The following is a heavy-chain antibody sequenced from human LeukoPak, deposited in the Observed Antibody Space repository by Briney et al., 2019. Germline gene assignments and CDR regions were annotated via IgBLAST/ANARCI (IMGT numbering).Heavy chain of an antibody. CDR2: IIPIFGTA. CDR3: ARDLLPPVTTYYYYYYMDV. Sequence: ASVKVSCKASGGTFSSYAISWVRQAPGQGLEWMGGIIPIFGTANYAQKFQGRVTITAGKSTSTACMELSSLRSEDTAVYYCARDLLPPVTTYYYYYYMDVWGKGTTVTVSS. D-gene: IGHD4-17*01. J-gene: IGHJ6*03. V-gene: IGHV1-69*06. CDR1: GGTFSSYA.